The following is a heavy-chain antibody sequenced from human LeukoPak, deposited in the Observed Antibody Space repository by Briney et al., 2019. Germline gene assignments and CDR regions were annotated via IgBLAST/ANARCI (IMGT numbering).Heavy chain of an antibody. CDR1: GDTVSSNSAT. D-gene: IGHD3-16*01. Sequence: SQTLSLTCAISGDTVSSNSATWNWIRQSPSRGLEWLGRTYYTSKWYSDYAVSVKSRITINPDTSKNRFSLQLNSVTPEDTAVYYCARIGHPWGIEDAFDIWGQGTMVTVSS. V-gene: IGHV6-1*01. J-gene: IGHJ3*02. CDR3: ARIGHPWGIEDAFDI. CDR2: TYYTSKWYS.